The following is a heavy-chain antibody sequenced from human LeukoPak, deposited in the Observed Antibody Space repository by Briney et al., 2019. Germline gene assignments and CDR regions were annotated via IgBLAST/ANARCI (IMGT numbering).Heavy chain of an antibody. D-gene: IGHD4-23*01. CDR1: AFTFSNYW. V-gene: IGHV3-7*01. CDR3: ARDRGYSTFDY. Sequence: GGSLRLSCAASAFTFSNYWMSWVRQAPGKGLEWVANIKEDGSEINYVDSVKGRFTISRDNAKNSLYLQMNSLSVDDTAVYYCARDRGYSTFDYWGQGTLVTVSS. J-gene: IGHJ4*02. CDR2: IKEDGSEI.